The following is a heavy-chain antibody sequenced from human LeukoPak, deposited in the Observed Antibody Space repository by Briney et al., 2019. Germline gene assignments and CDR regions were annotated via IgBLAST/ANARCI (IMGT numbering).Heavy chain of an antibody. D-gene: IGHD1-26*01. CDR1: GGSISSYY. V-gene: IGHV4-4*07. J-gene: IGHJ4*02. CDR2: IYNSGST. CDR3: ARASLGAKAEHYFDY. Sequence: PSETLSLTCTVSGGSISSYYWSWIRQPAGKGLEWIGHIYNSGSTNYNPSLKGRVTMSVDTSKNQFSLKLSSVTAADTAVYYCARASLGAKAEHYFDYWGQGTLVTVSS.